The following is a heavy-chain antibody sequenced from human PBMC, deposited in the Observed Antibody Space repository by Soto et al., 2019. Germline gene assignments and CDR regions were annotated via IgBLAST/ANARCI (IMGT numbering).Heavy chain of an antibody. CDR2: MHRNGGST. CDR3: ARDHRWGYEYGDYGDS. CDR1: GFSLDEYG. J-gene: IGHJ5*01. Sequence: EVQLVESGGGVVRPGGSLRLAFAVSGFSLDEYGMSWVRQAPGKGPEWVSGMHRNGGSTGYADSVKGRFTISRDDAKNSLDLQMNSLRAEDTAFYYCARDHRWGYEYGDYGDSWGHGTLVTVSS. D-gene: IGHD4-17*01. V-gene: IGHV3-20*03.